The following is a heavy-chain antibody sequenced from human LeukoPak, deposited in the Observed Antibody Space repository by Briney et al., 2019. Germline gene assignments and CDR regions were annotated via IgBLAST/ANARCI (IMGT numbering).Heavy chain of an antibody. Sequence: GGSLRLSCITSGFTFSTNAIDWVRQAPGKGLQWVSYITSSGSTIYYADSVKGRFTISRDNAKNSLYLQMNSLRAEDTAVYYCARVVVPHRFDYWGQGTLVTVSS. CDR2: ITSSGSTI. D-gene: IGHD2-2*01. J-gene: IGHJ4*02. V-gene: IGHV3-48*04. CDR3: ARVVVPHRFDY. CDR1: GFTFSTNA.